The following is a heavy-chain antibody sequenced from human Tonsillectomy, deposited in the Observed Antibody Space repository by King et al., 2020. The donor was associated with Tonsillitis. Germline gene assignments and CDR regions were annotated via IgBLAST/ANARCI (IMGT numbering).Heavy chain of an antibody. CDR2: IFSNDEK. CDR1: GFSLSDAKMG. D-gene: IGHD1-20*01. CDR3: ARTTRYNWNYGGMDV. V-gene: IGHV2-26*01. J-gene: IGHJ6*02. Sequence: VTLKESGPGLVKPTETLTLTCSVSGFSLSDAKMGVSWIRQPPGKALEWLAHIFSNDEKSYSTSLKSRVSLSKDTSKSQVVLTMTNMDPVDTATYFCARTTRYNWNYGGMDVWGQGTTVTVSS.